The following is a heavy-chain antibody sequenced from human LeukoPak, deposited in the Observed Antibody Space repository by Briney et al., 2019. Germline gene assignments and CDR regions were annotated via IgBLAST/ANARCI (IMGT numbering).Heavy chain of an antibody. Sequence: GGSLRLSCSASGFTLSIYRVHWVRQPPGKGLERWAVISYDGSNKCYADYVKGRFTISRDKSKNTLYMQMYSLRAEDTAVYYCANSGKGGRGLPFDYWGQGTLVTVSS. CDR3: ANSGKGGRGLPFDY. J-gene: IGHJ4*02. V-gene: IGHV3-30*18. CDR1: GFTLSIYR. D-gene: IGHD5-18*01. CDR2: ISYDGSNK.